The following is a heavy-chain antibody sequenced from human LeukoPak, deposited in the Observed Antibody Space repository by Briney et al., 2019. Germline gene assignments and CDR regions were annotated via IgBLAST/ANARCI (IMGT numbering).Heavy chain of an antibody. CDR2: ISGSGVST. CDR1: GFTFSSYA. Sequence: PGGSLRLSCAASGFTFSSYAMNWVRQAPGKGLEWVSTISGSGVSTYYADSVKGRFTISRANSKNTLYLQMDSLRAEDTAVYYCARGMTPSSGRYYFDYWGQGTLVTVSS. CDR3: ARGMTPSSGRYYFDY. V-gene: IGHV3-23*01. J-gene: IGHJ4*02. D-gene: IGHD6-19*01.